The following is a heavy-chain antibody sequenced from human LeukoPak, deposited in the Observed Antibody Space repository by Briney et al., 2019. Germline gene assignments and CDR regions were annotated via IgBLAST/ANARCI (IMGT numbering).Heavy chain of an antibody. CDR2: ISPYNGNT. V-gene: IGHV1-18*01. Sequence: ASVKVSCKASGYTFTSYGFSWLRQAPGQGLEWMGWISPYNGNTNYAQKLQGRVTMTTDTSTSTASMELRSLKSDDTAVYYCARDSGSFIPSDYWGQGTLVTVSS. CDR3: ARDSGSFIPSDY. CDR1: GYTFTSYG. D-gene: IGHD1-26*01. J-gene: IGHJ4*02.